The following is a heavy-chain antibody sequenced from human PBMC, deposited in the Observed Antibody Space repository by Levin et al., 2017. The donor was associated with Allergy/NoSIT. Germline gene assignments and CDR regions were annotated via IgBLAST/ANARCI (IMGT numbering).Heavy chain of an antibody. J-gene: IGHJ6*02. V-gene: IGHV1-18*01. CDR1: GYTFTSYG. D-gene: IGHD2-2*01. CDR3: ARDRGHCSSTSCYPTGYYYYYGMDV. Sequence: ASVKVSCKASGYTFTSYGISWVRQAPGQGLEWMGWISAYNGNTNYAQKLQGRVTMTTDTSTSTAYMELRSLRSDDTAVYYCARDRGHCSSTSCYPTGYYYYYGMDVWGQGTTVTVSS. CDR2: ISAYNGNT.